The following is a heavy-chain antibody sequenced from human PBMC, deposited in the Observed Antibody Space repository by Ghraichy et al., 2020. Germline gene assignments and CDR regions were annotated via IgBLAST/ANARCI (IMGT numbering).Heavy chain of an antibody. Sequence: SETLSLTCSVSGASIRSSGHYWGWIRQPPGKGLEWIGSVYYSGSAFYNPSLKSRITLSVDTSKNQVSRKMNSVTAADTAVYFCARRSEIAASATPWFDPWGQGTRVTVS. CDR1: GASIRSSGHY. CDR3: ARRSEIAASATPWFDP. V-gene: IGHV4-39*01. D-gene: IGHD6-13*01. J-gene: IGHJ5*02. CDR2: VYYSGSA.